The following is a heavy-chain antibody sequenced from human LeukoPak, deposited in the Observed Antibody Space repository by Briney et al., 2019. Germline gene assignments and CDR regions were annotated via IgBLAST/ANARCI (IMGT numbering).Heavy chain of an antibody. CDR3: ARDSRISSRDYQYYMDV. CDR1: GGSASSVY. V-gene: IGHV4-59*02. CDR2: IYYTGST. J-gene: IGHJ6*03. D-gene: IGHD2-15*01. Sequence: SETLSLTCTVSGGSASSVYRSWIRQPPGRGLEWIGYIYYTGSTYYNTSLMSRVTISVDTSKNQFSLKLRSVTAADTAVYYCARDSRISSRDYQYYMDVWGKGTTVTVSS.